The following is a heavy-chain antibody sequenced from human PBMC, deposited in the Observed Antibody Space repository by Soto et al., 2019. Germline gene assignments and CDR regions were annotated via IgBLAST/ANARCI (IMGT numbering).Heavy chain of an antibody. CDR2: IWYDGSNK. CDR1: GFTFSSYG. CDR3: ARFQNVVVAAPGY. V-gene: IGHV3-33*01. D-gene: IGHD2-15*01. Sequence: GGSLRLSCAASGFTFSSYGMHWVRQAPGKGLEWVAVIWYDGSNKYYADSVKGRFTISRDNSKNTLYLQMNSLRAEDTAVYYCARFQNVVVAAPGYWGQGTMVTVSS. J-gene: IGHJ3*01.